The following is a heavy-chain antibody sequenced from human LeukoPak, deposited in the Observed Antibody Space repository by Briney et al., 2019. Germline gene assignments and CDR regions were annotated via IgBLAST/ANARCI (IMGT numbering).Heavy chain of an antibody. D-gene: IGHD1-26*01. CDR1: GGSISSSSYY. CDR3: ASVPGVGARVGWFDP. Sequence: SETLSLTCTVSGGSISSSSYYWGWIRQPPGKGLEWIGSIYYSGSTYYNPSLKSRVTISVDTSKNQFSLKLSSVTVADTAVYYCASVPGVGARVGWFDPWGQGTLVTVSS. CDR2: IYYSGST. J-gene: IGHJ5*02. V-gene: IGHV4-39*07.